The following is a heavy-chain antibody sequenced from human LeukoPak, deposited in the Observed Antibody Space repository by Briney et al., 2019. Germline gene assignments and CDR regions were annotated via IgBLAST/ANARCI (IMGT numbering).Heavy chain of an antibody. Sequence: LRLSCAASGFTFSSYSMNWVRQAPGKGLEWIGRIYTSGSTNYNPSLKSRVTMSVDTSKNQFSLKLSSVTAADTAVYYCARGELPDVWGKGATVTVSS. CDR2: IYTSGST. D-gene: IGHD1-26*01. CDR3: ARGELPDV. J-gene: IGHJ6*04. V-gene: IGHV4-59*10. CDR1: GFTFSSYS.